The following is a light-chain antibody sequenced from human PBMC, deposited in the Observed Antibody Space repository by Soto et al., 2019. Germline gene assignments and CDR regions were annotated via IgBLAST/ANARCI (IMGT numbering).Light chain of an antibody. V-gene: IGKV3-20*01. J-gene: IGKJ5*01. CDR3: QQYGSSPSTT. CDR2: GAS. Sequence: EIVLTQSPGTLSLSPGERATLSCRASQSVSTNYLAWYQQKPGRAPGLLIYGASSRVTGIPGRLSGSGSGTDFTLTISRLEPEDFAGYYCQQYGSSPSTTFGQGTRLEIK. CDR1: QSVSTNY.